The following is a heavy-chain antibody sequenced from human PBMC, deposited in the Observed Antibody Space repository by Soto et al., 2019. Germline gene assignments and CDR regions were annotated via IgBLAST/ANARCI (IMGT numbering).Heavy chain of an antibody. CDR3: ARDMIRGVISPFDN. J-gene: IGHJ4*02. CDR1: GGSISNYY. V-gene: IGHV4-59*01. CDR2: IHYSGST. Sequence: SETLSLTCTVSGGSISNYYWSWIRQTPGKRLEWIGYIHYSGSTSYNPSLKSRVTISVDTSKNQFSLKLMSVTTADTAVYYCARDMIRGVISPFDNWGQGTLVTVSS. D-gene: IGHD3-10*01.